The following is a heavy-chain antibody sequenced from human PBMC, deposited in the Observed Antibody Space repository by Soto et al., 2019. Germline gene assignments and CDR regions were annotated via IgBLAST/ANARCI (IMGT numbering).Heavy chain of an antibody. CDR3: ARQCSGGSCYSEPDY. V-gene: IGHV4-39*01. J-gene: IGHJ4*02. CDR1: GGSISSSSYY. CDR2: IYYSGST. D-gene: IGHD2-15*01. Sequence: SETLSLTCTVSGGSISSSSYYWGWIRQPPGKGLEWIGSIYYSGSTYYNPSLKSRVTISVGTSKNQFSLKLSSVTAADTAVYYCARQCSGGSCYSEPDYWGQGTLVTVSS.